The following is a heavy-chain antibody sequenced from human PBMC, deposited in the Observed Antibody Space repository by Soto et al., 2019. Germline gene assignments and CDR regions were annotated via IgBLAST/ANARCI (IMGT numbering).Heavy chain of an antibody. CDR2: ISYDGSNK. D-gene: IGHD2-15*01. J-gene: IGHJ6*02. Sequence: QVQLVESGGGVVQPGRSLRLSCAASGFTFSNYGMHWVRQAPGKGLEWVTVISYDGSNKYYADSVKGRFTISRDDSKNTLYLQMNSLRAEDTAVYYCARPHDWIVVSKGSPIRGGMDVWGQGTTVTVSS. CDR1: GFTFSNYG. V-gene: IGHV3-30*03. CDR3: ARPHDWIVVSKGSPIRGGMDV.